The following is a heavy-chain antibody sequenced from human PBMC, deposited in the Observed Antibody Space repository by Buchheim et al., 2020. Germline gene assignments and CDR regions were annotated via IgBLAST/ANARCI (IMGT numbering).Heavy chain of an antibody. Sequence: QVQLVESGGGVVQPGRSLRLSCAASGFTFSSYAMHWVRQAPGKGLEWVAVISYDGSNKYYADSVKGRFTISRDNSKNTLYLQMNSLRAEDTAVYYCARDDYDILTGYYPSFYWGQGTL. CDR2: ISYDGSNK. D-gene: IGHD3-9*01. CDR3: ARDDYDILTGYYPSFY. J-gene: IGHJ4*02. V-gene: IGHV3-30*04. CDR1: GFTFSSYA.